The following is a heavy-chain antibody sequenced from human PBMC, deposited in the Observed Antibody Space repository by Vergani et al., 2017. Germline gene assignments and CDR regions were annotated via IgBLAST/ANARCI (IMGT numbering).Heavy chain of an antibody. CDR1: GFTVSSNY. CDR2: IYSGGST. J-gene: IGHJ5*02. V-gene: IGHV3-66*01. CDR3: ARDRSDDSSAGHP. D-gene: IGHD3-22*01. Sequence: EVQLVESGGGFVQPGGSLRLSCAASGFTVSSNYMSWVRQAPGKGLEWVSVIYSGGSTYYADSVKGRFTISRDNSKNTLYLQMNSLRAEDTAVYYCARDRSDDSSAGHPWGQGTLVTVSS.